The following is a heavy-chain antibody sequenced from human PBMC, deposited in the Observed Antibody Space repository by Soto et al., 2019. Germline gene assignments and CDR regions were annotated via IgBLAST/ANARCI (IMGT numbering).Heavy chain of an antibody. CDR3: ARGVGANEAAFDI. CDR2: TYYRSKWYY. CDR1: GDSVSSNNAA. Sequence: SQTLSLTCAISGDSVSSNNAAWNWIRQSPSRGLEWLGRTYYRSKWYYNYALSVKSRITINPDTSKNQFSLQLDSVTSEDTAVYYCARGVGANEAAFDIWGQGTMVTVS. D-gene: IGHD1-26*01. V-gene: IGHV6-1*01. J-gene: IGHJ3*02.